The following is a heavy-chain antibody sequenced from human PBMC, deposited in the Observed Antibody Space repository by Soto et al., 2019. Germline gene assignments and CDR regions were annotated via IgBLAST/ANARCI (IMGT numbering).Heavy chain of an antibody. D-gene: IGHD2-15*01. J-gene: IGHJ2*01. CDR3: ARAGYCSGGSCPTGGDWYFDL. CDR2: IGTAGDT. Sequence: GGSLRLSCAASGFTFSSYDMHWVRQATGKGLEWVSAIGTAGDTYYPGSVKGRFTISRENAKNSLYLQMNSLRAGDTAVYYCARAGYCSGGSCPTGGDWYFDLWGRGTLVTVSS. CDR1: GFTFSSYD. V-gene: IGHV3-13*01.